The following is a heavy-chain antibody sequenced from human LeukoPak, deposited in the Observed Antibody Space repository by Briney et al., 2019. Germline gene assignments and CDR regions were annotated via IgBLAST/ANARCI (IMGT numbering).Heavy chain of an antibody. Sequence: GGSLRLSCAASGFTFSGYWMHWVRQVPGKGLVWVSRINPDGSTTTYADSVKGRFTISRDSAKNTLYLQMDSLRAEDTAVYYCARGYGGTYRSDYWGQGTLVTVSS. D-gene: IGHD4/OR15-4a*01. CDR2: INPDGSTT. J-gene: IGHJ4*02. CDR1: GFTFSGYW. V-gene: IGHV3-74*01. CDR3: ARGYGGTYRSDY.